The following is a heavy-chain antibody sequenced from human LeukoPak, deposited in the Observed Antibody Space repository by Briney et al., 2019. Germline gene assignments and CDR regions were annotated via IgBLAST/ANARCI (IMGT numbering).Heavy chain of an antibody. CDR3: ARVGDMITFGGVIVPNWFDP. V-gene: IGHV1-18*01. CDR1: GYTFTSYG. J-gene: IGHJ5*02. CDR2: ISAYNGNT. D-gene: IGHD3-16*02. Sequence: ASVKVSCKASGYTFTSYGISWVRQAPGQGLEWMGWISAYNGNTNYAQKLQGRVTMTTDTSTSTAYMELRSLRSDDTAVYYCARVGDMITFGGVIVPNWFDPWGQGTLVSLSS.